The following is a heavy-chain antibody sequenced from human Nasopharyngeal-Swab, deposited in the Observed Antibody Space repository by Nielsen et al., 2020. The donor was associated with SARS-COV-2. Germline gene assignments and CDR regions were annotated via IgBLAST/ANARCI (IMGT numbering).Heavy chain of an antibody. Sequence: SETLSLTCTVSGGSISSGDYYWSWIRQLPGKGLEWIGYIYRLGGTSYNPFLKSRVTISLDASNNQFSLRLSSVTAADTAMFYCARGTPFDYWGQGILVTVSS. CDR2: IYRLGGT. V-gene: IGHV4-31*03. D-gene: IGHD1-1*01. CDR1: GGSISSGDYY. CDR3: ARGTPFDY. J-gene: IGHJ4*02.